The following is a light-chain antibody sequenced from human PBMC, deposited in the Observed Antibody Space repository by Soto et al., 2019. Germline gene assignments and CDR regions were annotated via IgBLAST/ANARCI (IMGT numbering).Light chain of an antibody. CDR1: QSVSSSY. CDR3: QQHNNWPT. V-gene: IGKV3D-20*02. CDR2: GAS. Sequence: EIVFTQSPCTLALSQGERATLSCRASQSVSSSYLAWYQQKPGQAPRLLIYGASSRATGIPDRFSGSGSGTDFTLTISSLEPEDFAVYLCQQHNNWPTFGQGTRLEIK. J-gene: IGKJ5*01.